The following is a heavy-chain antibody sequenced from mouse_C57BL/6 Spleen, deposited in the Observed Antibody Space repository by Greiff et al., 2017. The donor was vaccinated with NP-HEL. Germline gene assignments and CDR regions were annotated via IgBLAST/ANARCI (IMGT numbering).Heavy chain of an antibody. V-gene: IGHV8-12*01. CDR2: IYWDDDK. D-gene: IGHD2-2*01. CDR1: GFSLSTSGMG. J-gene: IGHJ4*01. Sequence: QVTLKESGPGILQSSQTLSLTCSFSGFSLSTSGMGVSWIRQPSGKGLEWLAHIYWDDDKRSNPSLKSRLTISKDTSRNQVFLKITSVDTADTATYYCARRAEYGYDPLYYAMDYWGQGTSVTVSS. CDR3: ARRAEYGYDPLYYAMDY.